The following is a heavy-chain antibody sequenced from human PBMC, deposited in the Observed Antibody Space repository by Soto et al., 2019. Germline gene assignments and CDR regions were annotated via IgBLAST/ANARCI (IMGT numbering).Heavy chain of an antibody. D-gene: IGHD3-22*01. Sequence: GGSLRLSCAASGFTFSSYAMSWVRQAPGKGLEWASAISGSGGSTYYADSVKGRFTISRDNSKNTLYLQMNSLRAEDTAVYYCAKSPGDYYDSSGYYDYWGQGTLVTVS. CDR3: AKSPGDYYDSSGYYDY. CDR2: ISGSGGST. V-gene: IGHV3-23*01. CDR1: GFTFSSYA. J-gene: IGHJ4*02.